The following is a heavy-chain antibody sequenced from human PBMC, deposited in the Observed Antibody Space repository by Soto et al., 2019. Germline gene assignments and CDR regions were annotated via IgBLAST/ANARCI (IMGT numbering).Heavy chain of an antibody. Sequence: ETLSLTCAVYGGSFSGYYWSWIRQPPGKGLEWIGEINHSGSTNYNPSLKSRVTISVDTSKNQFSLKLSSVTAADTAVYYCARGIQTYYDFWSGYPPRYYFDYWGQGTLVTVSS. V-gene: IGHV4-34*01. CDR3: ARGIQTYYDFWSGYPPRYYFDY. CDR2: INHSGST. D-gene: IGHD3-3*01. CDR1: GGSFSGYY. J-gene: IGHJ4*02.